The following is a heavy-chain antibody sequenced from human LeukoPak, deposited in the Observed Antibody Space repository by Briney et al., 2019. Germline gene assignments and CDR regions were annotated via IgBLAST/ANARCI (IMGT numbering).Heavy chain of an antibody. D-gene: IGHD6-19*01. CDR1: GFTFSSYE. J-gene: IGHJ4*02. CDR2: ISSSSSNI. Sequence: GRSLRLSCAASGFTFSSYEMNWVRQAPGQELEWVSYISSSSSNIYYADSVKGRFTISRDNAKNSLYLQMNSLRAEDTAVYYCASQYSSGWYYFDYWGQGTLVTVSS. CDR3: ASQYSSGWYYFDY. V-gene: IGHV3-48*03.